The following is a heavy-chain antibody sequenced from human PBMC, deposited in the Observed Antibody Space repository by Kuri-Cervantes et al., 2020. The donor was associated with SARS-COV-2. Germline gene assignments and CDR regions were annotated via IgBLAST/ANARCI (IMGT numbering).Heavy chain of an antibody. Sequence: KVSCKGSGYSFTSYWIGWVRQMPGKGLEWMGIIYPGDSDTRYSPSFQGQVTISADKSISTAYLRWSSLKASDTAMYYCARQSADCSSTSCYIDYWGQGTLVTVSS. CDR3: ARQSADCSSTSCYIDY. D-gene: IGHD2-2*02. CDR1: GYSFTSYW. J-gene: IGHJ4*02. V-gene: IGHV5-51*01. CDR2: IYPGDSDT.